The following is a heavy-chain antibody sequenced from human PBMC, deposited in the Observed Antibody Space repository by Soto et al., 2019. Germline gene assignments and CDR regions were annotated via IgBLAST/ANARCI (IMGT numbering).Heavy chain of an antibody. J-gene: IGHJ5*02. CDR1: AGSVRSGAYY. CDR2: IYYNVSS. CDR3: ARWRDGFGGQSGFDP. Sequence: VQLQESGPGLVKPSETLSLTCTVSAGSVRSGAYYWSWIRQPPGKGLEWIGFIYYNVSSYYSPSLKSRVTISADTSKIESSLKLSAVSAADTAVYYCARWRDGFGGQSGFDPWGQGILLMVYS. D-gene: IGHD3-10*01. V-gene: IGHV4-61*08.